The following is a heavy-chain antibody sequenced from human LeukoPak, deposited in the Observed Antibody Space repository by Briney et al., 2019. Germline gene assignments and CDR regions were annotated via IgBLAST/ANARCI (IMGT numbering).Heavy chain of an antibody. V-gene: IGHV1-2*02. J-gene: IGHJ4*02. CDR2: INSNSGDT. CDR3: AGDLAAAHYY. Sequence: ASVKVSCKASGYTFTGYYMHWVRQAPGQGLEWMGWINSNSGDTNYAQKFQGRVTMTRDTSISTGYMELSRLRSDDTAIYYCAGDLAAAHYYWGQGTLVTVSS. D-gene: IGHD6-25*01. CDR1: GYTFTGYY.